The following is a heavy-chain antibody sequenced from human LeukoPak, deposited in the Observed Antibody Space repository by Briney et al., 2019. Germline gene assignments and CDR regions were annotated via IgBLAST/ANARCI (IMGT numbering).Heavy chain of an antibody. CDR1: GFTFSSYS. CDR3: ARTLGGKDYGDYYYYGMDV. J-gene: IGHJ6*02. CDR2: ISSSSSYI. Sequence: GGSLRLSCAASGFTFSSYSMNWVRQAPGKGLEWVSSISSSSSYIYYADSVKGRFTISRDNAKNSLYLQMNSLRAEDTAVYYCARTLGGKDYGDYYYYGMDVWGQGTTDTVSS. D-gene: IGHD4-17*01. V-gene: IGHV3-21*01.